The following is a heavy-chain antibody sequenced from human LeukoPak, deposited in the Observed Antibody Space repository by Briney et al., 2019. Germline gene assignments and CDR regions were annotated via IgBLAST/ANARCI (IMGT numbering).Heavy chain of an antibody. CDR3: AKDRHDGKDY. V-gene: IGHV3-30*02. D-gene: IGHD4-23*01. CDR2: IWYDESNK. CDR1: GLTFSSYG. Sequence: GGSLRLSCAASGLTFSSYGMHWVRQALGKGLEWVAFIWYDESNKYYADSVKGRFTISRDNSKNTLYLQMNSLRTEDTGVYYCAKDRHDGKDYWGQGTLVTVSS. J-gene: IGHJ4*02.